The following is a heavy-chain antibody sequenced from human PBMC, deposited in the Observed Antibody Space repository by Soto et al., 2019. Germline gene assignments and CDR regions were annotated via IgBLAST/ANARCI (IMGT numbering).Heavy chain of an antibody. D-gene: IGHD3-10*01. CDR2: MNPNSGNT. CDR1: GYTFTSYD. V-gene: IGHV1-8*01. J-gene: IGHJ6*02. Sequence: ASVKVSCKASGYTFTSYDINWVRQATGQGLEWMGWMNPNSGNTGYAQKFQGRVTMTRSTSISTAYMELSSLRSEDTAVYYCARGSLAMVRGVIMNYYYYGMDVWGQGTTVTVSS. CDR3: ARGSLAMVRGVIMNYYYYGMDV.